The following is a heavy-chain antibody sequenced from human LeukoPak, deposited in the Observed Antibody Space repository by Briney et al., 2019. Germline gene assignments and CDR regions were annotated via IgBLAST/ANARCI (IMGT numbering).Heavy chain of an antibody. Sequence: IGEINHSGSTNYNPSLKSRVTISVDTSKNQFSLKLSSVTAADTAVYYCASFGGFTIDAFDIWGQGAMVTVSS. CDR3: ASFGGFTIDAFDI. D-gene: IGHD2-15*01. J-gene: IGHJ3*02. CDR2: INHSGST. V-gene: IGHV4-34*01.